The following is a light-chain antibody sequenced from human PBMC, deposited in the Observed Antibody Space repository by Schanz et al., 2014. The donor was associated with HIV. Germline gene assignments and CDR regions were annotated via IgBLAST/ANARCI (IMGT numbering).Light chain of an antibody. CDR3: AAWDDSLNGWV. CDR1: SSNIGSNY. CDR2: ANN. J-gene: IGLJ3*02. V-gene: IGLV1-44*01. Sequence: QSVLTQPPSASGTPGQRVTISCSGSSSNIGSNYVNWYQQLPGTAPKLLIQANNQRPSGVPDRFSGSKSGTSASLAISGLQSDDEGDYYCAAWDDSLNGWVFGGGTKVTVL.